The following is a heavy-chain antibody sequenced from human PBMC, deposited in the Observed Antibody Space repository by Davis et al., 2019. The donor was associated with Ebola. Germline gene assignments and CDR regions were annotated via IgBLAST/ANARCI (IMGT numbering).Heavy chain of an antibody. D-gene: IGHD3-10*01. CDR2: INPSGGST. V-gene: IGHV1-46*01. CDR3: ARTGRVRGVISNWFDP. Sequence: AASVKVSCKASGYTFTSYYMHWVRQAPGQGLEWMGIINPSGGSTSYAQKFQGRVTMTTDTSTSTAYMELRSLRSDDTAVYYCARTGRVRGVISNWFDPWGQGTLVTVSS. J-gene: IGHJ5*02. CDR1: GYTFTSYY.